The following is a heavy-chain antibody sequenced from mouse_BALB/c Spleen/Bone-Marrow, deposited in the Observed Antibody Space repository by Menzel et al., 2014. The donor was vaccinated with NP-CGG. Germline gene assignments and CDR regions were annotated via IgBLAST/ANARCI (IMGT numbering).Heavy chain of an antibody. Sequence: EVMLVESGGGLVQPGGSMKLSCVASGFTFSNYWMNWVRQSPEKGLEWVAEIRLKSNNYATHYAESVKGRFTISRDDSKSKVYLKMNNLRAEDTGIYYCIRRGRGYAMDYWGQGTSVTVSS. CDR2: IRLKSNNYAT. J-gene: IGHJ4*01. V-gene: IGHV6-6*02. CDR3: IRRGRGYAMDY. CDR1: GFTFSNYW.